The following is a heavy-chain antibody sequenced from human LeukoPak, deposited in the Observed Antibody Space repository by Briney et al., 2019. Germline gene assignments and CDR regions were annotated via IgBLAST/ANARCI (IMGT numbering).Heavy chain of an antibody. V-gene: IGHV1-2*02. D-gene: IGHD3-3*01. J-gene: IGHJ6*03. CDR1: GYTFTGYY. CDR2: INPNSGGT. Sequence: ASVKVSCKASGYTFTGYYIHWVRQAPGRGLEWMGWINPNSGGTNYAQKFQGRVTMTRDTSISTAYMELSRLRSDDTAVYYCARDTARITIFGVAKYMDVWGKGTTVTVSS. CDR3: ARDTARITIFGVAKYMDV.